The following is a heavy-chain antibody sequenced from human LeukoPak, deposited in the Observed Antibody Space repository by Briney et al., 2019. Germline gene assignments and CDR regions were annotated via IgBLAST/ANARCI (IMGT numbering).Heavy chain of an antibody. CDR2: INPNSGGT. D-gene: IGHD3-10*01. V-gene: IGHV1-2*06. Sequence: ASVKVSCKASGYTFTGYYMHWVRQAPGQGLEWMGRINPNSGGTNYAQKFQGRVTMTRDTSISTAYMELSRLRSDDTAVYYCARDCDYYGSGSYYNFNGMDVWGQGTTVTVSS. CDR3: ARDCDYYGSGSYYNFNGMDV. CDR1: GYTFTGYY. J-gene: IGHJ6*02.